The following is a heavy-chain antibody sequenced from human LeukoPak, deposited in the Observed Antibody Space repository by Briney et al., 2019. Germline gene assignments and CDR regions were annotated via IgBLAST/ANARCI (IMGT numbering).Heavy chain of an antibody. CDR1: GFSFSDAW. CDR3: TTDGGY. D-gene: IGHD2-15*01. CDR2: IKSSGDGGTT. V-gene: IGHV3-15*01. J-gene: IGHJ4*02. Sequence: GGSLRLSCEASGFSFSDAWMSWVRPAPGKGLEWVGRIKSSGDGGTTDYTAPVKGRFTISRDDSRNTVFLQMNTLKTEDTAVYYCTTDGGYWGQGTLVTVSS.